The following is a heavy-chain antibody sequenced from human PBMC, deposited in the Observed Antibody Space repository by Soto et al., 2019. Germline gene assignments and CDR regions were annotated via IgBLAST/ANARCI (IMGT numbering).Heavy chain of an antibody. CDR1: GFTFSSYG. V-gene: IGHV3-30*18. D-gene: IGHD2-2*01. Sequence: QVQLVESGGGVVQPGRSLRLSCAASGFTFSSYGMHWVRQAPGKGLEWVAVISYDGSNKYYADSVKGRFTISRDNYKNTLYLQMNSLRAEDTAVYYCAKGPVVPAAIDYWGQGTLVTVSS. CDR3: AKGPVVPAAIDY. CDR2: ISYDGSNK. J-gene: IGHJ4*02.